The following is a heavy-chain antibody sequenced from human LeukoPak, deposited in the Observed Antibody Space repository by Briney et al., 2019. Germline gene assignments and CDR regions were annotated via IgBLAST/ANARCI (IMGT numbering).Heavy chain of an antibody. J-gene: IGHJ5*02. Sequence: PSETLSLTCTVSGGSISRSNYYWGWIRQPPGKGLEWIGSIYYGGSTYYNPSLKSRVTISVDTSKNHFSLKLSSVTAADTAVYYCARVDYGSGSYRFDPWGQGTLVTVSS. D-gene: IGHD3-10*01. V-gene: IGHV4-39*02. CDR3: ARVDYGSGSYRFDP. CDR2: IYYGGST. CDR1: GGSISRSNYY.